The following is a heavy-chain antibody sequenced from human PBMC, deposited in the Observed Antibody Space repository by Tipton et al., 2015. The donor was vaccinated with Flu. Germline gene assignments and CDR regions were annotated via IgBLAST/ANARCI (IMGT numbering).Heavy chain of an antibody. CDR2: IYFTGSA. D-gene: IGHD2-2*01. V-gene: IGHV4-59*01. CDR1: GGSIRGYV. CDR3: ARDKTGLDGSFQYQFDY. Sequence: TLSLTCTASGGSIRGYVWTWIRQPPGKGLEWIGYIYFTGSANYNPSLKSRVTMSVDTSKNHLSLKLRSVTAADTAVYYCARDKTGLDGSFQYQFDYWGQGALVTVSS. J-gene: IGHJ4*02.